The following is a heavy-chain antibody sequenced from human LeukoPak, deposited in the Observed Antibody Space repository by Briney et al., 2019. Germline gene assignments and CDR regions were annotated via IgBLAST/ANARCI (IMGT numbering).Heavy chain of an antibody. V-gene: IGHV3-23*01. CDR3: AKDWGSSLAYYYYMDV. CDR1: GFTFSSYA. D-gene: IGHD6-6*01. J-gene: IGHJ6*03. Sequence: GGSLRLSCAASGFTFSSYAMSWVRQAPGKGLEWVSAISGSGGSTYYADSVKGRFTISRDNSKNTLYLQMNSLRAEDTAVYYCAKDWGSSLAYYYYMDVWGKGTTVTVSS. CDR2: ISGSGGST.